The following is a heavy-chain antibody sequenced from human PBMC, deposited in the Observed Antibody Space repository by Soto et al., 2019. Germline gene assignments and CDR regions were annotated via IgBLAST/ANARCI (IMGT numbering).Heavy chain of an antibody. J-gene: IGHJ4*02. D-gene: IGHD3-10*01. CDR2: INHSGST. V-gene: IGHV4-34*01. CDR1: GGSFSGYY. CDR3: ARTRMLYPYYYGSGSYYFDY. Sequence: SETLSLTCAVYGGSFSGYYWSWIRQPPGKGLEWIGEINHSGSTNYNPSLKSRVTISVDTSKNQFSLKLSSVTAADTAVYYCARTRMLYPYYYGSGSYYFDYWGQGTLVTVSS.